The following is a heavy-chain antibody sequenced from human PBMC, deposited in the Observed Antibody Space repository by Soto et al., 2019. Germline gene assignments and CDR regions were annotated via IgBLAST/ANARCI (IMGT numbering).Heavy chain of an antibody. J-gene: IGHJ4*02. D-gene: IGHD2-15*01. CDR3: VKQAHGLDGVAFDY. Sequence: GGSLSRSCAASRFTFSTYAMYWVRQAPGKGLEWVAVISHDGSNKYYADSVKDRFTISRDNSKNTLFLQMGSLRPEDTAIYYCVKQAHGLDGVAFDYWGQGTQVTVSS. CDR2: ISHDGSNK. CDR1: RFTFSTYA. V-gene: IGHV3-30*14.